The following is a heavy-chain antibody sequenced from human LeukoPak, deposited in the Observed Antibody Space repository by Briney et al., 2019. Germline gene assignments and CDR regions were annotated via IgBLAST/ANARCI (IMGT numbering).Heavy chain of an antibody. J-gene: IGHJ4*02. V-gene: IGHV4-59*01. D-gene: IGHD4-17*01. CDR2: IYYSGSS. CDR3: ARTYGDYV. CDR1: GGSISSYY. Sequence: SETLSLTCTVSGGSISSYYWSWIRQPPGKGLEWIGYIYYSGSSNYNPSLKSRVTISVDTSKNQFSLKLSSVTAADTAVYYCARTYGDYVWGQGTLVTVSS.